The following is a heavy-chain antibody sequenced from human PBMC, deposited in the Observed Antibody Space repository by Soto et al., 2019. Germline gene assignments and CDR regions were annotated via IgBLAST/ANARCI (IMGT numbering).Heavy chain of an antibody. CDR1: GFTFSSYS. D-gene: IGHD6-6*01. CDR2: ISSSSSYI. V-gene: IGHV3-21*01. CDR3: ARDQVYSSSSVDY. Sequence: PGGSLRLSCAASGFTFSSYSMNWVRQAPGKGLEWVSSISSSSSYIYYADSVKGRFTISRDNAKNSLYLQMNSLRAEDTAVYYCARDQVYSSSSVDYWGQGTLVTVSS. J-gene: IGHJ4*02.